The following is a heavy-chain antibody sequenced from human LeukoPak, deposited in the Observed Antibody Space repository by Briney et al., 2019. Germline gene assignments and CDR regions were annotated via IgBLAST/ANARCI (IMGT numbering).Heavy chain of an antibody. CDR3: ARTDVDTAIQDGMDV. CDR2: INPNSGGT. Sequence: GASVKVSCKASGYTFTGYYMHWVRQAPGQGLEWMGWINPNSGGTNYAQKFQGRVTMTRDTSISTAYMELSRLRSDDTAVYYCARTDVDTAIQDGMDVWGQGTTVTVSS. V-gene: IGHV1-2*02. CDR1: GYTFTGYY. D-gene: IGHD5-18*01. J-gene: IGHJ6*02.